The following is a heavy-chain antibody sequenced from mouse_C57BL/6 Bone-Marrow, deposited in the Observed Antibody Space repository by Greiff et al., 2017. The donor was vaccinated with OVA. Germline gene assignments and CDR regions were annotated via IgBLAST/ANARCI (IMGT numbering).Heavy chain of an antibody. CDR3: TRAPYDYDTAWFAY. CDR2: ISSGGDYI. Sequence: EVHLVESGEGLVKPGGSLKLSCAASGFTFSSYAMSWVRQTPEKRLEWVAYISSGGDYIYYADTVKGRFTISRDNARNTLYLQRSSLKSEDTAMYYCTRAPYDYDTAWFAYWGQGTLVTVSA. D-gene: IGHD2-4*01. V-gene: IGHV5-9-1*02. J-gene: IGHJ3*01. CDR1: GFTFSSYA.